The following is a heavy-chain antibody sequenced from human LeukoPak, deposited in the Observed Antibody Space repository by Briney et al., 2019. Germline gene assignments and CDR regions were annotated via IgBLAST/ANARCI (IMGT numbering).Heavy chain of an antibody. CDR2: IIPIFGTA. D-gene: IGHD2-2*01. J-gene: IGHJ4*02. CDR1: GGTFSSYA. V-gene: IGHV1-69*01. CDR3: AAGCSSTSCYLKGPLDY. Sequence: GASVKVSCKASGGTFSSYAISWVRQAPGQGLEWMGGIIPIFGTANYAQKLQGRVTITSDESTSTAYMELSSLRSEDTAVYYCAAGCSSTSCYLKGPLDYWGQGTLVTVSS.